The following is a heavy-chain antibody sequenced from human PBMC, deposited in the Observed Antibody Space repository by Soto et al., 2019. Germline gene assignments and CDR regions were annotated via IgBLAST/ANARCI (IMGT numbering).Heavy chain of an antibody. Sequence: SQTLSLTCAISGDSVSSNTASWNWIRQSPSRGLEWLGRTYFRSKWYNDYAVSVKSRIIINPDTSNNQFSLNLNSVTAADTAVYYCARGQRRGGSSGWSLWGQGTLVTVSS. V-gene: IGHV6-1*01. CDR2: TYFRSKWYN. CDR3: ARGQRRGGSSGWSL. D-gene: IGHD6-19*01. CDR1: GDSVSSNTAS. J-gene: IGHJ4*02.